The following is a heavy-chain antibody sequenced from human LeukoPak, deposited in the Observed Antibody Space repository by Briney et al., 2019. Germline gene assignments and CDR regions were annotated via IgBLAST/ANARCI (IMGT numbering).Heavy chain of an antibody. V-gene: IGHV1-46*01. CDR1: GYTFTSYY. J-gene: IGHJ5*02. Sequence: ASVRVSCKASGYTFTSYYMHWVRQAPGQGLEWMGIVNPSGGSTSYAQKFQGRVTMTRDTSTSTVYMELSSVTAADTAVYYCARGAAAADPWGQGTLVTVSS. CDR3: ARGAAAADP. D-gene: IGHD6-13*01. CDR2: VNPSGGST.